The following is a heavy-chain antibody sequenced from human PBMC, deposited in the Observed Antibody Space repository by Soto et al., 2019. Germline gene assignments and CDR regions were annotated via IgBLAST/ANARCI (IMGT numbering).Heavy chain of an antibody. CDR3: AVDYGGNSFDY. Sequence: SETLSLTCTVSGVSLTNYYWSWIRQPAGKGLEWIGRIFTSESTNYNPSLRSRVTMSVDTSKNQFSLKLTSVTAADTAMYYCAVDYGGNSFDYWGQGTLVTVSS. CDR2: IFTSEST. CDR1: GVSLTNYY. D-gene: IGHD4-17*01. J-gene: IGHJ4*02. V-gene: IGHV4-4*07.